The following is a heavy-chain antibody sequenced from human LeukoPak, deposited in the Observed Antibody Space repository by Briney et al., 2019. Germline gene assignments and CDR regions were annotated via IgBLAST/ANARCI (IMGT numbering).Heavy chain of an antibody. J-gene: IGHJ4*02. CDR3: ARAGLYNWNYEGTTYFDF. Sequence: PVQPLDSPLATSGSGGSTYYADSVKGRFTISRDNSKNTLYLQMNSLRAEDTALYYCARAGLYNWNYEGTTYFDFWGQGTLVTVSA. D-gene: IGHD1-7*01. V-gene: IGHV3-23*01. CDR2: TSGSGGST.